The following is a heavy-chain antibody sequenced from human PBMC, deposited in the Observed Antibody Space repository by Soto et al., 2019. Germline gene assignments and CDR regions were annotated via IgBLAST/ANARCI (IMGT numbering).Heavy chain of an antibody. CDR2: ISGSGGST. D-gene: IGHD6-13*01. Sequence: GSLRLSCAAPGFTFSSYAMSWVRQAPGKGLEWVSAISGSGGSTYYADSVKGRFTISRDNSKNTLYLQMNSLRAEDTAVYYCAKSKPGIAAAGTSWFDPWGQGTLVTVSS. J-gene: IGHJ5*02. CDR3: AKSKPGIAAAGTSWFDP. V-gene: IGHV3-23*01. CDR1: GFTFSSYA.